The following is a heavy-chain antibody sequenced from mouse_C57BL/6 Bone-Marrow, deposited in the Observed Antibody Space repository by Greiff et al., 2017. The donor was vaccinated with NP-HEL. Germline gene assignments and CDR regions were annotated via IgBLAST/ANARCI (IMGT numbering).Heavy chain of an antibody. CDR2: ISDGGSYT. Sequence: EVKLVESGGGLVKPGGSLKLSCAASGFTFSSYAMSWVRQTPEKRLEWVATISDGGSYTYYPDNVKGRFTISRDNAKNNLYLQMSHLKSEDTAMYYCAREMLLPAMDDWGQGTSVTVSS. CDR3: AREMLLPAMDD. D-gene: IGHD2-3*01. J-gene: IGHJ4*01. V-gene: IGHV5-4*01. CDR1: GFTFSSYA.